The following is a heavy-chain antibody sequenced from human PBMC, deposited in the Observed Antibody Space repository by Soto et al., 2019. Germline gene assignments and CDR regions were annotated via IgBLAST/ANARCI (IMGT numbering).Heavy chain of an antibody. D-gene: IGHD3-10*01. CDR1: GYTFTSYG. V-gene: IGHV1-18*01. CDR3: ARRVRGVYYYYYGMDV. CDR2: ISAYNGNT. Sequence: GASVKVSCKASGYTFTSYGISWVRQAPGQGLEWMGWISAYNGNTNYAQKLQGRVTMTTDTSTSTAYMELRSLRSDDTAVYYCARRVRGVYYYYYGMDVWGQGTTVTVS. J-gene: IGHJ6*02.